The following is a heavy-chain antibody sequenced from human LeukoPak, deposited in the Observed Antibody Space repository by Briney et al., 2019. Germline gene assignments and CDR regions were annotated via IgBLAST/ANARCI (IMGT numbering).Heavy chain of an antibody. V-gene: IGHV3-23*01. D-gene: IGHD3-9*01. CDR2: ISGSGGST. CDR3: ARWGYYDILTGYDY. Sequence: GGSLRLSCAASGFTFSSYAMSWVRQAPGKGLEWVSAISGSGGSTYYADSVKGRFTISRDNSKNTLYLQMNSLRAEDTAVYYCARWGYYDILTGYDYWGQGTLVTVSS. J-gene: IGHJ4*02. CDR1: GFTFSSYA.